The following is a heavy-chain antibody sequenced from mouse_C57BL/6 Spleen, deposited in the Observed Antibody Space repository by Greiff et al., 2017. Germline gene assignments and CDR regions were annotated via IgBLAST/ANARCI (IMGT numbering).Heavy chain of an antibody. J-gene: IGHJ3*01. V-gene: IGHV1-59*01. CDR2: IDPSDSYT. Sequence: QVQLQQPGAELVRPGTSVKLSCKASGYTFTSYWMHWVKQRPGQGLEWIGVIDPSDSYTNYNQKFKGKATLTVDTSSSTAYMQLSSLTSEDSAVYYGASGYYSSPWFAYWGQGTLVTVSA. CDR1: GYTFTSYW. CDR3: ASGYYSSPWFAY. D-gene: IGHD2-5*01.